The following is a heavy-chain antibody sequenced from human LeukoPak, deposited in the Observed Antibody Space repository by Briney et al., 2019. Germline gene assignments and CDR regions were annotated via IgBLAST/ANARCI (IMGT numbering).Heavy chain of an antibody. J-gene: IGHJ4*02. CDR2: IYSSGTT. D-gene: IGHD5-12*01. V-gene: IGHV4-4*07. Sequence: SETLSLTCTVSGGSISGYYWSWIRQPAGKGLEWIGRIYSSGTTNYSPSLKSRVTMSVDTSKNQFSLKLSSVTAADTAVYYCARDPRQVATPKGSIDYWGQGTLVTVSS. CDR3: ARDPRQVATPKGSIDY. CDR1: GGSISGYY.